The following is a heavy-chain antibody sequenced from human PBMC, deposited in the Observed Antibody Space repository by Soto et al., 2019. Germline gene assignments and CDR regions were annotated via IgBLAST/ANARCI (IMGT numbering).Heavy chain of an antibody. Sequence: SETLSLTCTVSGGSISSYYWSWIRQPPGKGLEWIGYIYYSGSTNYNPSLKSRVTISVDTSKNQFSLKLSSVTAADTAVYYCARVQAPRYDFWSGYYLPLGYGMDVWGQGTTVTVSS. CDR2: IYYSGST. CDR1: GGSISSYY. J-gene: IGHJ6*02. D-gene: IGHD3-3*01. CDR3: ARVQAPRYDFWSGYYLPLGYGMDV. V-gene: IGHV4-59*01.